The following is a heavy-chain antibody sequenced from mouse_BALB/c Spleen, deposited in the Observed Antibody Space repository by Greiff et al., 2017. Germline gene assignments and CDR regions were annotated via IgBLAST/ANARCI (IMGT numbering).Heavy chain of an antibody. D-gene: IGHD2-10*02. J-gene: IGHJ4*01. V-gene: IGHV5-9-4*01. CDR3: AREGGYDYAMDY. Sequence: EVQLVESGGGLVQPGGSRKLSCAASGFTFSSYAMSWVRQSPEKRLEWVAEISSGGSYTYYPDTVTGRFTISRDNAKNTLYLEMSSLRSEDTAMYYCAREGGYDYAMDYWGQGTSVTVSS. CDR2: ISSGGSYT. CDR1: GFTFSSYA.